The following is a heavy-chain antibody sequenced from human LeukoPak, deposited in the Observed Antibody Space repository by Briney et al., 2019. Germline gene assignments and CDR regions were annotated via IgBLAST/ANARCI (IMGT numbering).Heavy chain of an antibody. CDR3: AKDNSSGWYGYYYYGMDV. CDR2: ISYDGSNK. V-gene: IGHV3-30*18. Sequence: GSLRLSCAASGFTFSSYGMHWVRQAPGKGLEWVAVISYDGSNKYYADSVKGRFTISRDNSKNTLYLQMNSLRAEDTAVYYCAKDNSSGWYGYYYYGMDVWGQGTTVTVSS. CDR1: GFTFSSYG. J-gene: IGHJ6*02. D-gene: IGHD6-19*01.